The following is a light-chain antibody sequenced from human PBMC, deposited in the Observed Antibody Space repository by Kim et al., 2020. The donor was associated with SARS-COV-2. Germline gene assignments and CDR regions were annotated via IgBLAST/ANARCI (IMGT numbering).Light chain of an antibody. Sequence: DIQMTQSPSSLSASVGDRVTITCRASQDIGNDLGWYQQNPGRAPKRLIYGASNLQSGVPSRFSGSGSETEFTLTINSLQPEDFATYFCLQHRTYPITFDQGTRLEIK. CDR1: QDIGND. J-gene: IGKJ5*01. V-gene: IGKV1-17*01. CDR2: GAS. CDR3: LQHRTYPIT.